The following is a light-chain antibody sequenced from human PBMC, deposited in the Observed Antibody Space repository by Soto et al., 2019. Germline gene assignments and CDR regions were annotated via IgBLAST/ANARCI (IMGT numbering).Light chain of an antibody. CDR3: QQYGSSPRT. CDR2: GVS. J-gene: IGKJ2*01. CDR1: QTVSRGQ. V-gene: IGKV3-20*01. Sequence: EIVLTQSPGTVSLSPGDSATLSCRASQTVSRGQFAWYQQRPGRAPRLLIYGVSSRAAGIPDRFSGSGSATEFTLTLSSLEPEDSAVYYCQQYGSSPRTFGQGTKVDI.